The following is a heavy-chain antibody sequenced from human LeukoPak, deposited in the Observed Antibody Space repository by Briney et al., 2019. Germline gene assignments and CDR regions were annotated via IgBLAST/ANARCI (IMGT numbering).Heavy chain of an antibody. CDR1: GDSIRSSSYY. CDR3: VRLPTGYPNWFDP. Sequence: SETLSLTCTVSGDSIRSSSYYWGWIRQPPGKGLEWIGSIYYSGTTYYNPSLKSRVTISLDTSKNQFSLRLSPVTAADTAFYYCVRLPTGYPNWFDPWGQGTLVTVSS. V-gene: IGHV4-39*01. J-gene: IGHJ5*02. CDR2: IYYSGTT. D-gene: IGHD3-9*01.